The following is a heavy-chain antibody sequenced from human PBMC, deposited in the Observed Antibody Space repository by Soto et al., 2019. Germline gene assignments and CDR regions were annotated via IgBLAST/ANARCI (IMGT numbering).Heavy chain of an antibody. CDR2: ISGSGGST. D-gene: IGHD2-8*01. J-gene: IGHJ4*02. Sequence: PGGSLRLSCAASGFTFSSYAMSWVRQAPGKGLERVSAISGSGGSTYYADSVKGRFTISRDNSKNTLYLQMNSLRAEDTAVYYCAKEPRRDCTNGVCYTGYFDYWGQGTLVTVSS. CDR1: GFTFSSYA. CDR3: AKEPRRDCTNGVCYTGYFDY. V-gene: IGHV3-23*01.